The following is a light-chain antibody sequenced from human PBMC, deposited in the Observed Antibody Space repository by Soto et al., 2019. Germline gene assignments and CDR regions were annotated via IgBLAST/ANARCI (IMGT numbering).Light chain of an antibody. J-gene: IGKJ1*01. Sequence: DTQMNQSPSTLSASVGDRVTITCRASQNINNWLAWYQQKPGKAPKLLIYKASSLESGVPSRFSGSGSGTEFTLTISSLQPDDFATYYCQHYNSYSEAFGQGTKVDIK. CDR3: QHYNSYSEA. V-gene: IGKV1-5*03. CDR1: QNINNW. CDR2: KAS.